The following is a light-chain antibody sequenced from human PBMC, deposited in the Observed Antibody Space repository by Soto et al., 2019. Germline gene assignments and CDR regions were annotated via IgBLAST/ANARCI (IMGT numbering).Light chain of an antibody. Sequence: SYELTQPPSVSVAPGQAARVTGGGNHIGSKTVSWYQQKPGQAPVLVVHDDSDRPSGIPERFSGSNSGNTATLTISSVEAGDEADYYCQVWDTNSDYVFGTGTKLTVL. V-gene: IGLV3-21*02. CDR3: QVWDTNSDYV. J-gene: IGLJ1*01. CDR1: HIGSKT. CDR2: DDS.